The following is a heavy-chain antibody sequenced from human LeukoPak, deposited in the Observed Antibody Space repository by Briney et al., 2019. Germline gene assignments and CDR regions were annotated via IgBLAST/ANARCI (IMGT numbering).Heavy chain of an antibody. CDR1: GGSISSGGYY. J-gene: IGHJ4*02. CDR2: IYHSGST. CDR3: ASRRDTAMVTIDY. D-gene: IGHD5-18*01. Sequence: SETLSLTCTVSGGSISSGGYYWSWIRQPPGKGLEWIGYIYHSGSTYYNPSLKSRVTISVDRSKNRFSLKLSSVTAADTAVYYCASRRDTAMVTIDYWGQGTLVTVSS. V-gene: IGHV4-30-2*01.